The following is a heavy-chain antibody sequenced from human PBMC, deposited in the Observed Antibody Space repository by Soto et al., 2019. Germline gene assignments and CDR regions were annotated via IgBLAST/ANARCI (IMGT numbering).Heavy chain of an antibody. J-gene: IGHJ5*02. CDR3: AKPGDFWSGPRAIENRFAP. V-gene: IGHV3-30*18. CDR1: VFTVSSYG. Sequence: PGGSLRLSWGASVFTVSSYGMHWVRQSPGKGLEWVAVISYDGSNKYYADSVKGRFNTSRDNSKNTLYLQMNSLRAEDTAVYYCAKPGDFWSGPRAIENRFAPWGQGT. CDR2: ISYDGSNK. D-gene: IGHD3-3*01.